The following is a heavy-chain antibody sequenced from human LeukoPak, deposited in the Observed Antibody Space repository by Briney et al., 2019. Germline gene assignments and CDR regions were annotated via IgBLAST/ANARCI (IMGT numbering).Heavy chain of an antibody. CDR3: ARDFGKSYGLDV. J-gene: IGHJ6*02. V-gene: IGHV3-48*04. Sequence: GGSLRLSCAASGLTFRSYNMDWVRQAPGRGLEWVSFTSGDSRVTYYADSVKGRFTISRDNAKNSLYLQMNSLRAEDTAVYYCARDFGKSYGLDVWGQGTTVTVSS. D-gene: IGHD3-3*01. CDR1: GLTFRSYN. CDR2: TSGDSRVT.